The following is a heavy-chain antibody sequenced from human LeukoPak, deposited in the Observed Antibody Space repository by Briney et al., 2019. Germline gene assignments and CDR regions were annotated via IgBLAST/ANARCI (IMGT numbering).Heavy chain of an antibody. Sequence: ASGKVSCKASGGTFRSYAISWVRQAPGQGLEWMGGIIPIFGTANYAQKFQGRVTITTDESTSTAYMELSSLRSEDTAVYYCAMPDGDYTLPLNYWGQGTLVTVSS. J-gene: IGHJ4*02. CDR2: IIPIFGTA. V-gene: IGHV1-69*05. CDR3: AMPDGDYTLPLNY. CDR1: GGTFRSYA. D-gene: IGHD4-17*01.